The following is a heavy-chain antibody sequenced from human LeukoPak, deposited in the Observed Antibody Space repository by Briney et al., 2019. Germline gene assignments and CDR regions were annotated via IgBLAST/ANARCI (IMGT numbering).Heavy chain of an antibody. CDR3: ARTKEMATISYFDS. D-gene: IGHD5-24*01. J-gene: IGHJ4*02. Sequence: GGSLRLSCVASGFTFSSHSMNWVRQAPGKGLEWVSSISSSSSYIFYADSVKGRFTISRDKSKNTLYLQMNSLRAEDTAVYYCARTKEMATISYFDSWGQGTLVTVSS. CDR2: ISSSSSYI. CDR1: GFTFSSHS. V-gene: IGHV3-21*01.